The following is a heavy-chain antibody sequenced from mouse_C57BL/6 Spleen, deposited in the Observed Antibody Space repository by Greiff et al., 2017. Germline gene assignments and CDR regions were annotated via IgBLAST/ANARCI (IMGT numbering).Heavy chain of an antibody. V-gene: IGHV1-39*01. J-gene: IGHJ2*01. D-gene: IGHD2-1*01. CDR2: INPNYGTT. CDR3: STIYYGNYRGFDY. Sequence: VQLQQSGPELVKPGASVKISCKASGYSFTDYNMNWVKQSNGKSLEWIGVINPNYGTTSYNQKFKGKATLTVDQSSSTAYMQLNSLTSEDSAVYYCSTIYYGNYRGFDYWGQGTTLTVSS. CDR1: GYSFTDYN.